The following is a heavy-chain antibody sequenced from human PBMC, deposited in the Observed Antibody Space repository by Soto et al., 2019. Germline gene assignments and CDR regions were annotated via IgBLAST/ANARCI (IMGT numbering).Heavy chain of an antibody. D-gene: IGHD3-3*01. Sequence: SETLSLTCTVSGGSINSNGYYWSWIRQHPGKGLECIGYIYYSGSTYYNPSLKSRVTISVDTSKNQFSLKLSSVTAADTAVYYCARILHRGVTGLYYFDYWGQGTLVTVSS. CDR3: ARILHRGVTGLYYFDY. V-gene: IGHV4-31*03. CDR2: IYYSGST. J-gene: IGHJ4*02. CDR1: GGSINSNGYY.